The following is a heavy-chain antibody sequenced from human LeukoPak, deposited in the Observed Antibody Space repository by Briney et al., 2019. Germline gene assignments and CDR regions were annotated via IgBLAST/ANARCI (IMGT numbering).Heavy chain of an antibody. CDR3: ARDEGHSAGAFDI. Sequence: ASVKVSCKASGGTFSSYAISWVRQAPGQGLEWMGGIIPIFGTANYAQKFQGRVTITADESTSTAYMELSSLRSEDTAVYYCARDEGHSAGAFDIWGQGTMVTVSS. D-gene: IGHD6-13*01. J-gene: IGHJ3*02. V-gene: IGHV1-69*13. CDR2: IIPIFGTA. CDR1: GGTFSSYA.